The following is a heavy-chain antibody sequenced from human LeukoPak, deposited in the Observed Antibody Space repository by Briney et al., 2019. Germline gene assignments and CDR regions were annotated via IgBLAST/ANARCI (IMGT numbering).Heavy chain of an antibody. CDR1: GFSLSTTGVG. J-gene: IGHJ4*02. Sequence: SGPTLVNPTQTLTLTCTFSGFSLSTTGVGVGWIRQPPGKALEWLALVYWDGDKHYSPSLLSRLTITKDASKNQVVLTLTNMDPVDTATYYCAHKGPQYSSSWYPPFFDYWGQGTLVTVSS. D-gene: IGHD6-13*01. CDR3: AHKGPQYSSSWYPPFFDY. V-gene: IGHV2-5*02. CDR2: VYWDGDK.